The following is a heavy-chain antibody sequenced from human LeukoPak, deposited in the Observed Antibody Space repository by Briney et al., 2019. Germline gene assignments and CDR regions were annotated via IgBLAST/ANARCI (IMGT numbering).Heavy chain of an antibody. CDR2: ISGSGGTT. V-gene: IGHV3-23*01. J-gene: IGHJ4*02. CDR1: GFTFRTYA. Sequence: GSLRLSCVASGFTFRTYAMSWVRQAPGKGLEWVSGISGSGGTTYYADSVKGRFTISRDNSKNTLYLQMNSLRAEDTAAYYCAKDGPASGDYWGQGTLVTVSS. CDR3: AKDGPASGDY. D-gene: IGHD2-2*01.